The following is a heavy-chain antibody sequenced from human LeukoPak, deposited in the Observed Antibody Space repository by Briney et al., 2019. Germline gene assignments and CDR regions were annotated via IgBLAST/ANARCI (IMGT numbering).Heavy chain of an antibody. Sequence: SETLSLTCAVSGGSISSSNWWSWVRQPPGKGLEWIGEIYHSGSTNYNPSLKSRVTISVDTSKNQFSLKLSSVTAADTAVYYCAREGPYCGGDCPFDYWGQGTLVTVSS. CDR3: AREGPYCGGDCPFDY. CDR1: GGSISSSNW. V-gene: IGHV4-4*02. CDR2: IYHSGST. J-gene: IGHJ4*02. D-gene: IGHD2-21*02.